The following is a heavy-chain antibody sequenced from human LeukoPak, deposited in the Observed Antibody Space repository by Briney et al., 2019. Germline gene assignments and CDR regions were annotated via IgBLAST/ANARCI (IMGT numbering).Heavy chain of an antibody. J-gene: IGHJ4*02. D-gene: IGHD4-17*01. CDR1: GFTFSSYW. CDR3: ARDGHDYGDYVFSDYLDY. Sequence: GGSLRLSCAASGFTFSSYWMSWVRQAPGKGLEWVANIKQDGSEKYYVDSVKGRFTISRDNAKNSLYLQMNSLRAEDTAVYYCARDGHDYGDYVFSDYLDYWGQGTLVTVSS. CDR2: IKQDGSEK. V-gene: IGHV3-7*01.